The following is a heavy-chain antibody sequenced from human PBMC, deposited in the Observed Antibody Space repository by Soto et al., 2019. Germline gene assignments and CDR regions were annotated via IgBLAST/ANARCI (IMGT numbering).Heavy chain of an antibody. D-gene: IGHD3-10*01. Sequence: GESLKISCKGSGYSFTLYWIGWVRQMPGKGLEWMGIIYPGDSDTRYSPSFQGQVTISADKSISTAYLQWSSLKASDTAMYYCAGGGVRGVITRTRDYYGMDVWGQGTTVTVSS. V-gene: IGHV5-51*01. CDR2: IYPGDSDT. J-gene: IGHJ6*02. CDR3: AGGGVRGVITRTRDYYGMDV. CDR1: GYSFTLYW.